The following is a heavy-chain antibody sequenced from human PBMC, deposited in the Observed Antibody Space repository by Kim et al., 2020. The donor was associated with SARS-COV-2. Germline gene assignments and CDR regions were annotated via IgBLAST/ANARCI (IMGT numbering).Heavy chain of an antibody. J-gene: IGHJ4*02. CDR3: AKDGLRYCSSTSCYRGFGY. CDR2: ISYDGSKK. D-gene: IGHD2-2*02. CDR1: GFTFSSYG. V-gene: IGHV3-30*18. Sequence: GGSLRLSCAASGFTFSSYGMHWVRQAPGKGLEWVAVISYDGSKKYYADSVKGRFTISRDNSKNTLYLQMNSLRAEDTAVYYCAKDGLRYCSSTSCYRGFGYWGEETLVTVSS.